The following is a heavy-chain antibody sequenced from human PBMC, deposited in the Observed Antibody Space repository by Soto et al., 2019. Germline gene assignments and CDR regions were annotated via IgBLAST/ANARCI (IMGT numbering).Heavy chain of an antibody. Sequence: SGPTLVNPTQTLTLTCTFSGFSLSTSGLGVGWIRQPPGKALECLALIYWDDDKRYSPSLKSRISITKDISKNQVVLTMTNMDPVDTATYYCARRYSSSPFDYWGQGTLVTVSS. CDR1: GFSLSTSGLG. J-gene: IGHJ4*02. V-gene: IGHV2-5*02. D-gene: IGHD6-13*01. CDR3: ARRYSSSPFDY. CDR2: IYWDDDK.